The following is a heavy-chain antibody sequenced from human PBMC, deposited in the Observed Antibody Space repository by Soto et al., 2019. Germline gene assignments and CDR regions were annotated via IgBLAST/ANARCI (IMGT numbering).Heavy chain of an antibody. CDR1: GGSISSGGYY. V-gene: IGHV4-31*03. Sequence: QVQLQESGPGLVKPSQTLSLTCTVSGGSISSGGYYWSWIRQHPGKGLEWIGYIYYSGSTYYNPSLTRRVTLSVATSKNQFSLKLSSVTAADTAVYYCARGQTQLWYYYYYGMDVWGQGTTVTVSS. CDR2: IYYSGST. J-gene: IGHJ6*02. D-gene: IGHD5-18*01. CDR3: ARGQTQLWYYYYYGMDV.